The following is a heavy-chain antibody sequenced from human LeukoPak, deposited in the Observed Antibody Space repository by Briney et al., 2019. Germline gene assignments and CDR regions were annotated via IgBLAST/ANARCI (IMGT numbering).Heavy chain of an antibody. Sequence: PVGSLRLSCAASGFTVSSNYMSWVRQAPGKGLEWVSVIDSCGSTYYADSVKGRFTISRDNSKNTLYLQMNSLRAEDTAVYYCARGPTYYYDSSGYYYDDYWGQGTLVTVSS. J-gene: IGHJ4*02. V-gene: IGHV3-53*01. CDR1: GFTVSSNY. CDR3: ARGPTYYYDSSGYYYDDY. D-gene: IGHD3-22*01. CDR2: IDSCGST.